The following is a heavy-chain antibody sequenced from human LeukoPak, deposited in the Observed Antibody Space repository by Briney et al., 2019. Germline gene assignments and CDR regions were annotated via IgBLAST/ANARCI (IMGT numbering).Heavy chain of an antibody. CDR2: IYYSGTT. CDR1: GVSISRGAYY. J-gene: IGHJ5*02. V-gene: IGHV4-31*03. Sequence: SETLSLTCTVSGVSISRGAYYWSWIRQPPGKGLEGIGYIYYSGTTFYNPSLRSRVTISVDTSRNQFSLNLNSVTAADTAVYYCARKPGGFDPWGQGTLVTVSS. CDR3: ARKPGGFDP.